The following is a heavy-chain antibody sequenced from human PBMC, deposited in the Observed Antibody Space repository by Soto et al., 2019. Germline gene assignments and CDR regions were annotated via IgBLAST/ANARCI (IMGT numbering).Heavy chain of an antibody. CDR1: AYTFTSYG. J-gene: IGHJ6*02. V-gene: IGHV1-18*01. D-gene: IGHD6-13*01. CDR3: ARVWIAAAGNVNYYDGMDV. Sequence: SVKVSFNSSAYTFTSYGITLVRPAPGQGLEWMGWISAYNGNTNYAQKLQGRVTMTTDTSTSTAYMELRSLRSHDTAVYYCARVWIAAAGNVNYYDGMDVWGQGTTVTVSS. CDR2: ISAYNGNT.